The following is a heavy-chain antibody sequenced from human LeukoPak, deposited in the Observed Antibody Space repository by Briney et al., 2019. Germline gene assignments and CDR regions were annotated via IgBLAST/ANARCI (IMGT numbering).Heavy chain of an antibody. CDR3: ARDLMWGFDY. J-gene: IGHJ4*02. CDR1: GFTVSSNY. V-gene: IGHV3-53*05. D-gene: IGHD7-27*01. Sequence: GGSLRLSCAASGFTVSSNYMSWVRQAPGKGLEWVSVIYSGGSTYYADSVKGRFTISRDNSKNTLFLQLNSLTPEDTALYLCARDLMWGFDYWGQGTLVTVSS. CDR2: IYSGGST.